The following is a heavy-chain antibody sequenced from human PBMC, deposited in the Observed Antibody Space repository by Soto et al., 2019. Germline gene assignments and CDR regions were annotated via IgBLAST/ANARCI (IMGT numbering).Heavy chain of an antibody. J-gene: IGHJ3*02. CDR1: GYTFTSYG. V-gene: IGHV1-18*01. CDR2: ISAYNGNT. D-gene: IGHD2-15*01. CDR3: ARVRDIVGVVAASGGGSDFDI. Sequence: ASVKVSCKASGYTFTSYGISWVRQAPGQGLEWMGWISAYNGNTNYAQKLQGRVTTTTDTFTSTAYMELRSLRSDDTAVYYCARVRDIVGVVAASGGGSDFDIWGQGTMATVSS.